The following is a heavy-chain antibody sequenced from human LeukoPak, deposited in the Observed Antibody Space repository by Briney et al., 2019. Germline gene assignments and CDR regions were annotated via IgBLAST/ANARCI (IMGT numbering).Heavy chain of an antibody. J-gene: IGHJ6*02. CDR2: ISYDGSNK. V-gene: IGHV3-30-3*01. Sequence: PGGSLRLSCAASGFTFSSYAMHWVRQAPGKGLEWVAVISYDGSNKYYADSVKGRFTISRDNSKNTLYLQMNSLRAEDTAVYYCARVALAAAGNYYYYGMDVWGQGTTVTVSS. D-gene: IGHD6-13*01. CDR1: GFTFSSYA. CDR3: ARVALAAAGNYYYYGMDV.